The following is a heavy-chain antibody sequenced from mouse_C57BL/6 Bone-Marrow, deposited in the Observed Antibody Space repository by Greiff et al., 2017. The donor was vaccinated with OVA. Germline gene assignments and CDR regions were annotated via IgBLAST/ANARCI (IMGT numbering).Heavy chain of an antibody. CDR2: ISDGGSYT. J-gene: IGHJ4*01. CDR3: AREDYGSSRDY. CDR1: GFTFSSFA. D-gene: IGHD1-1*01. V-gene: IGHV5-4*01. Sequence: EVKLMESGGGLVKPGGSLKLSCAASGFTFSSFAMSWVRQTPEKRLEWVATISDGGSYTYYPDNVKGRFTISRDNAKNNLYLQMSHLKSEETAMYCCAREDYGSSRDYWGQGASVTVSS.